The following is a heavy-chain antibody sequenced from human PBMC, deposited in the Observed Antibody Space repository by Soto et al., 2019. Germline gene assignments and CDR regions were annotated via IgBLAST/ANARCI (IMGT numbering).Heavy chain of an antibody. CDR2: IYPGDSDT. Sequence: PGESLKISCKGSGYSFTSYWIGWVRQMPGKGLEWMGVIYPGDSDTRYSPSFQGQVTISADKSISTAYLQWSSLKASDTAMYYCARTSAAGKYYYGMDVWGQGTTVTVSS. J-gene: IGHJ6*02. V-gene: IGHV5-51*01. CDR1: GYSFTSYW. D-gene: IGHD6-13*01. CDR3: ARTSAAGKYYYGMDV.